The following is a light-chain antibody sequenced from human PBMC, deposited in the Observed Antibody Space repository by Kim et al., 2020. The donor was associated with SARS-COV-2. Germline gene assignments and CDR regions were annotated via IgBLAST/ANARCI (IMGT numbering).Light chain of an antibody. CDR3: QQRSSWPP. CDR1: QSVSSY. J-gene: IGKJ5*01. Sequence: EIVLTQSPATLSLSPGERATLSCRASQSVSSYLAWYQQKPGQAPRLLIYDASNRATGIPARFSGRGSGTDFTLTISSLEPEDSAVYYCQQRSSWPPFGLGTRLEIK. CDR2: DAS. V-gene: IGKV3-11*01.